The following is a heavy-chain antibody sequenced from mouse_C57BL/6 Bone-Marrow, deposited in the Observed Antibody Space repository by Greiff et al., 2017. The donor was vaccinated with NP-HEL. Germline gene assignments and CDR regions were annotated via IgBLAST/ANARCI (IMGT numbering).Heavy chain of an antibody. Sequence: QVQLQQPGAELVRPGSSVKLSCKASGYTFTSYWMDWVKQRPGQGLEWIGNIYPSDSETHYNQKFKDKATLTVDKSSSPAYMQLSSLTSEDSAVYYCASQLGRWFAYWGQGTLVTVSA. J-gene: IGHJ3*01. CDR1: GYTFTSYW. V-gene: IGHV1-61*01. CDR2: IYPSDSET. D-gene: IGHD4-1*02. CDR3: ASQLGRWFAY.